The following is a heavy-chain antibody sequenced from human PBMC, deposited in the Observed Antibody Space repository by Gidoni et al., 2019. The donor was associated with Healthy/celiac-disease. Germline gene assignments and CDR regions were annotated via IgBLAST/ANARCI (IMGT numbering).Heavy chain of an antibody. CDR2: INPNSGGT. V-gene: IGHV1-2*02. J-gene: IGHJ4*02. Sequence: QVQLVQSGAEVKKPGASVQVSCTASGYTFPGYYTPWVRPAPGPGLEGMGWINPNSGGTNYAQKFQGRVTMTRDTSISTAYMELSRLRSDDTAVYYCARDIGDYVWGSYRSTLQFDYWGQGTLVTVSS. D-gene: IGHD3-16*02. CDR1: GYTFPGYY. CDR3: ARDIGDYVWGSYRSTLQFDY.